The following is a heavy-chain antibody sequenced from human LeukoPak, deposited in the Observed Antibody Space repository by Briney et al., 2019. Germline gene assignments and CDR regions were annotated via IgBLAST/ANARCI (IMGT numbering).Heavy chain of an antibody. CDR2: ISGSGDII. J-gene: IGHJ4*02. D-gene: IGHD3-9*01. Sequence: PGGSLRLSCAASGFTFSSYAMTWVRQAPGKGLEWGSTISGSGDIIYYADSVKGRFTISRDNSRNTLYLQMNSLRAEDTAVYYCAKGIRGLRCFDWLLYFDYWGQGTLVTVSS. CDR3: AKGIRGLRCFDWLLYFDY. V-gene: IGHV3-23*01. CDR1: GFTFSSYA.